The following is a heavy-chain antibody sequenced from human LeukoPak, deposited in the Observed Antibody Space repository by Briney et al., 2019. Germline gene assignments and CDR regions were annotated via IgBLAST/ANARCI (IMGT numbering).Heavy chain of an antibody. V-gene: IGHV4-30-4*08. CDR2: IYYSGST. CDR3: ARDLAVVTRHVIDY. CDR1: RGSISSGDYY. J-gene: IGHJ4*02. D-gene: IGHD4-23*01. Sequence: SQTLSLTCTVSRGSISSGDYYWRWVRQPPGKGLEWIGYIYYSGSTYYNPSLKSRVTISVDTSKNQFSLKLSSVTAADTAVYYCARDLAVVTRHVIDYWGQGTLVTVSS.